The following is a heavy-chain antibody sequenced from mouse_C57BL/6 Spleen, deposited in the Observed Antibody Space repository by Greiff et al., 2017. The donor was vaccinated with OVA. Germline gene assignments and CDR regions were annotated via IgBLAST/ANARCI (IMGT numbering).Heavy chain of an antibody. V-gene: IGHV1-12*01. CDR3: AREGNWGEGWYFDV. CDR1: GYTFTSYN. D-gene: IGHD4-1*01. CDR2: IYPGNGDT. Sequence: QVQLQQSGAELVRPGASVKMSCKASGYTFTSYNMHWVKQTTRQGLEWIGAIYPGNGDTSYNQKFKGKATLTVDKSSSTAYMRLSSLTSEDSAVYFGAREGNWGEGWYFDVWGTGTTVTVSS. J-gene: IGHJ1*03.